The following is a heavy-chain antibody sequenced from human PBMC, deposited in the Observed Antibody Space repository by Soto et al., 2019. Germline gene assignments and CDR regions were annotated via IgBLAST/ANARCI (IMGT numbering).Heavy chain of an antibody. CDR2: FSPRGGGT. V-gene: IGHV1-46*01. D-gene: IGHD3-10*01. J-gene: IGHJ4*02. Sequence: QVQLVQSGSEVKIPGVSVMVSCNASGYIFTNYYIHWVRQAPGTGLEWMGIFSPRGGGTNYSKKFQGRLTMKGDASPRTVYMELRSLRFEDTAVYFCARVPDSGSGLGYWGRGTLVTVSS. CDR3: ARVPDSGSGLGY. CDR1: GYIFTNYY.